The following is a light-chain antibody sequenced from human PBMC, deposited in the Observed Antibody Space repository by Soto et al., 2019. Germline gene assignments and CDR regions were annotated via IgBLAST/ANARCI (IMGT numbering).Light chain of an antibody. Sequence: DIQMTQSPSTLSASIGDRVTITCRASQNISSWLSWYQQKPGKAPNLLIYQASILESGVPSRFSGSGSGTEFSLTISSLQPDDFVTLYRQRSNLKSLSFAGGTKVDIK. V-gene: IGKV1-5*03. CDR2: QAS. CDR3: QRSNLKSLS. J-gene: IGKJ4*01. CDR1: QNISSW.